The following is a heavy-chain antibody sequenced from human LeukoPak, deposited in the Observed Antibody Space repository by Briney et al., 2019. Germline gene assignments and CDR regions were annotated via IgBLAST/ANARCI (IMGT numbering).Heavy chain of an antibody. CDR2: IYSGGST. CDR3: AGDDTGYGFDY. Sequence: GGSLRLSCAASGFTVSSNYMSWVRQAPGKGLEWVSVIYSGGSTYYADSVKGRFTISRDNSKNTLYLQMSSLRAEDTAVYYCAGDDTGYGFDYWGQGTLVTVSS. CDR1: GFTVSSNY. D-gene: IGHD3-9*01. J-gene: IGHJ4*02. V-gene: IGHV3-53*01.